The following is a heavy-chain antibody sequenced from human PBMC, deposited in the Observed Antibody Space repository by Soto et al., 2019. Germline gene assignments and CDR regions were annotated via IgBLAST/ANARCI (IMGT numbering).Heavy chain of an antibody. CDR3: AREVIADYFDY. CDR2: ISGSGDYT. V-gene: IGHV3-23*01. CDR1: GFTFRSNG. J-gene: IGHJ4*02. D-gene: IGHD6-13*01. Sequence: EVQLLESGGGVVQPGGSLRLSCAGSGFTFRSNGMNWVRQAPGKGLEWVSSISGSGDYTYYADSVKGRFTISRDNTKNTVYLQMNRPRAEETAVYYWAREVIADYFDYWGQGTLVTVSS.